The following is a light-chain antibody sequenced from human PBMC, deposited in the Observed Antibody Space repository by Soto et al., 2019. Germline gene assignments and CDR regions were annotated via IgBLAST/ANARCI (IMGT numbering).Light chain of an antibody. J-gene: IGKJ2*01. CDR2: GSS. V-gene: IGKV3-20*01. Sequence: EVVLTQSPGTLSLSPGERATLSCRASQSVSNNYLAGYRQKPGQSPKLLIFGSSDRATGIPDRFSGSGSGTDFTLTISRLEPEDFAVYFCQQYGSSPPYTFGQGTKLEIK. CDR3: QQYGSSPPYT. CDR1: QSVSNNY.